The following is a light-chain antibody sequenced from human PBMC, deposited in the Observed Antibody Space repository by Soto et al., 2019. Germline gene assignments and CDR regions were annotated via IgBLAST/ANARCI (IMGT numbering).Light chain of an antibody. CDR1: QSVSSR. J-gene: IGKJ4*01. CDR2: GAS. V-gene: IGKV3-15*01. Sequence: EIVMTQSPATLSVSPGERATLPCRASQSVSSRVAWYQQKPGQAPRLLIYGASTRATGIPARFSGSGSGTEFTLSISSLQSEDFAVYYCQQSNNWLTFGGGTKVEIK. CDR3: QQSNNWLT.